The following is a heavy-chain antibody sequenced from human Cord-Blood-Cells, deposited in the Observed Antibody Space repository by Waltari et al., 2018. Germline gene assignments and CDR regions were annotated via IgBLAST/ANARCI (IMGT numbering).Heavy chain of an antibody. D-gene: IGHD3-22*01. CDR3: ARNPTYYYDSSGYFFDY. CDR2: IIPIFGTA. J-gene: IGHJ4*02. V-gene: IGHV1-69*01. Sequence: QVQLVQSGAEVKKPGSSVKVSCKASGGSFSSYAISWVRQSHGQGLEWMGGIIPIFGTANYAQKFQGRVKITADESTSTAYMELSSLRSEDTAVYYCARNPTYYYDSSGYFFDYWGQGTLVTVSS. CDR1: GGSFSSYA.